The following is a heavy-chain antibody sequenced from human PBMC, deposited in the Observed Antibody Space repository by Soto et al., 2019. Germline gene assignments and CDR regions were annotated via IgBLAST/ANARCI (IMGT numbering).Heavy chain of an antibody. CDR2: INPSGGST. CDR1: GYIFSSYG. V-gene: IGHV1-46*01. CDR3: ARDVGDYYGSGSYTPFDY. D-gene: IGHD3-10*01. Sequence: ASVKVSCKASGYIFSSYGISWVRQAPGQGLEWKGIINPSGGSTSYAQKFQGRVTMTRDTSTSIVYMELSSLRSEDTAVYYFARDVGDYYGSGSYTPFDYWGQGTRVTVSS. J-gene: IGHJ4*02.